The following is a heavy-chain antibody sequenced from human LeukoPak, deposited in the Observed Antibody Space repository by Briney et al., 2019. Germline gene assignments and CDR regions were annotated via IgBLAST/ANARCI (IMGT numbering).Heavy chain of an antibody. V-gene: IGHV4-4*07. J-gene: IGHJ4*01. CDR3: ARQIASAGTAGFDF. CDR1: GGSISSYY. Sequence: VKPSETLSLTCTVSGGSISSYYWSWIRQPAGKGLEWIGRIYSTGSTNYNPSPKSRVTMSVDTSKNQFSLRLRSVTAADTAVYYCARQIASAGTAGFDFWGQGALVTVSS. CDR2: IYSTGST. D-gene: IGHD6-13*01.